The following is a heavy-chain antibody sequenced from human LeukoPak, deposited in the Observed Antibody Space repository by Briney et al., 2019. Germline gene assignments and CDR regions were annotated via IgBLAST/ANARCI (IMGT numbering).Heavy chain of an antibody. CDR3: EKGDYDYYYYMDV. CDR1: GYTFTSYG. V-gene: IGHV1-18*01. J-gene: IGHJ6*03. Sequence: GASVKVSCKASGYTFTSYGISWVRQAPGQGLEWMGWISAYNGNTNYAQKLQGRVTMTTDTSTSTDYTELRAVRTERTAVYYCEKGDYDYYYYMDVWGKGTTVTVSS. D-gene: IGHD2-21*02. CDR2: ISAYNGNT.